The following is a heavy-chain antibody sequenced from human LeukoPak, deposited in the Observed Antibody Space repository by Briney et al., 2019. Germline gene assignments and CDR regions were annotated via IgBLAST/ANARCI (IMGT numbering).Heavy chain of an antibody. J-gene: IGHJ5*02. V-gene: IGHV4-61*08. CDR3: ARSPHNSAWYEKWFDP. D-gene: IGHD6-19*01. CDR1: GASISSGGYY. Sequence: PSETLSLTCTVSGASISSGGYYWSWIRQHPGKGLEWIADISDSGGTNYNPSLESRVTVSIDSSKNQFSLKLSSVTAADTAVFYCARSPHNSAWYEKWFDPWGQGTLVTVSS. CDR2: ISDSGGT.